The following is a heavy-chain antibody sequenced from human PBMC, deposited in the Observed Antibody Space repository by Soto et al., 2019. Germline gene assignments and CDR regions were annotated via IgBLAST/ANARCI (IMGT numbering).Heavy chain of an antibody. J-gene: IGHJ4*02. D-gene: IGHD6-13*01. CDR3: ALNPYSSSWPRGYYFDY. V-gene: IGHV1-69*13. CDR1: GGTISSYA. CDR2: IIPIFGTA. Sequence: ASVNVSCKASGGTISSYAISWVRHAPGQGLEWMGGIIPIFGTANYAQKFQGRVTITADESTSTAYMELSSLRSEDMAVYYCALNPYSSSWPRGYYFDYWGQGTLVTVSS.